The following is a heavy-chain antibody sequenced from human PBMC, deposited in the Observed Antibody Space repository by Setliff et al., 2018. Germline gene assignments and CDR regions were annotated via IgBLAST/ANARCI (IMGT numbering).Heavy chain of an antibody. Sequence: RASVKVSCKASGYTFTSYGISWVRQAPGQGLEWMGWISNNNAKTHDAQKFQGRVTLTTDTPNNTAYMEMGGLRSDDTAVYYCARTGESSSFDYWGQGTLVTVSS. CDR2: ISNNNAKT. CDR3: ARTGESSSFDY. D-gene: IGHD3-16*02. V-gene: IGHV1-18*01. CDR1: GYTFTSYG. J-gene: IGHJ4*02.